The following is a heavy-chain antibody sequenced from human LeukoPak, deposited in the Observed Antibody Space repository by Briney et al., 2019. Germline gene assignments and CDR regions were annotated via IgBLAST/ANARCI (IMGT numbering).Heavy chain of an antibody. D-gene: IGHD2-21*01. CDR2: ISSSSSYI. V-gene: IGHV3-21*01. Sequence: GGSLRLSCAASGFTFSSYSMNWVRQAPGKGLELVSSISSSSSYIYYADSVKGRFTISRDNAKNSLYLQMNSLRAEDTAVYYCARDPTDCGGDCYMFDYWGQGTLVTVSS. CDR3: ARDPTDCGGDCYMFDY. CDR1: GFTFSSYS. J-gene: IGHJ4*02.